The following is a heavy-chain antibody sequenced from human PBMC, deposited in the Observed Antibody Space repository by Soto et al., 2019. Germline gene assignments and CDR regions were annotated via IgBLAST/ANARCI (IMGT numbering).Heavy chain of an antibody. CDR3: AHLGSYRIRMSNRCHDY. J-gene: IGHJ4*02. V-gene: IGHV2-5*01. Sequence: KESGPTLVKPTQTLTLTCTFSGFSLSTSGVGVGWIRQPPGKALEWLALIYWNDDKRYSPSLKSRLTITKDTSKNQVVLTMTNMDPVDTATYYCAHLGSYRIRMSNRCHDYWGQGTLVTVSS. CDR2: IYWNDDK. CDR1: GFSLSTSGVG. D-gene: IGHD3-16*02.